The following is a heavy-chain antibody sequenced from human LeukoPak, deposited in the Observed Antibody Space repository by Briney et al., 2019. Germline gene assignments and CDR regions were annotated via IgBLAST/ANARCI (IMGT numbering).Heavy chain of an antibody. CDR3: ARATVTTPEDAFDI. Sequence: SETLSLTCTVSGGSVSSGDYYWSWIRQPPGKGLEWIGYIYYSGSTYYNPSLKSRVTISVDTSKNQFSLKLSSVTAADTAVYYCARATVTTPEDAFDIWGQGTMVTVSS. D-gene: IGHD4-17*01. CDR2: IYYSGST. CDR1: GGSVSSGDYY. J-gene: IGHJ3*02. V-gene: IGHV4-30-4*01.